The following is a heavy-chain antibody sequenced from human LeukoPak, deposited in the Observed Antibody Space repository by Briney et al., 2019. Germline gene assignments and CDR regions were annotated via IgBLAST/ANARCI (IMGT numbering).Heavy chain of an antibody. CDR2: IYTSGST. V-gene: IGHV4-61*02. J-gene: IGHJ6*03. D-gene: IGHD3-10*01. CDR3: ARLTMVRGRRNYYYYYMDV. CDR1: GGSISSGSYY. Sequence: SETLSLTCTVSGGSISSGSYYWSWIRQPAGKGLEWIGRIYTSGSTNYNPSLKSRVTMSVDTSKNQFSLKLSSVTAADTAVYYCARLTMVRGRRNYYYYYMDVWGKGTTVTISS.